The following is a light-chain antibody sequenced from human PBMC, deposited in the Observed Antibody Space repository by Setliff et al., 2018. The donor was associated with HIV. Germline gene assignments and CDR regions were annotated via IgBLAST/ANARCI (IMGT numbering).Light chain of an antibody. V-gene: IGLV2-14*01. CDR2: AVN. Sequence: QSALTQPASVSASPGQSVTISCNGTRGDIGAFTFVSSYQQYPGKAPKLLIYAVNERPSGVSARFSGFKSGNTASLIISGLQADDEADYYCSSIGRNSLLVFGSGTKVTVL. CDR1: RGDIGAFTF. J-gene: IGLJ1*01. CDR3: SSIGRNSLLV.